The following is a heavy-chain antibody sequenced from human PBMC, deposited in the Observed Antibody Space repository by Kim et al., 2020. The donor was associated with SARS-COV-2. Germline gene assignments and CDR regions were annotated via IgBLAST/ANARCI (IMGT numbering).Heavy chain of an antibody. J-gene: IGHJ4*02. Sequence: ASVKVSCKASGYTFTGYYMHWVRQAPGQGLEWMGRINPNSGGTNYAQKFQVRVTMTRDTSISTAYMELSRLRSDDTAVYYCAPRRSGYDPFDYWGQRTLVTVSS. CDR1: GYTFTGYY. CDR2: INPNSGGT. CDR3: APRRSGYDPFDY. V-gene: IGHV1-2*06. D-gene: IGHD5-12*01.